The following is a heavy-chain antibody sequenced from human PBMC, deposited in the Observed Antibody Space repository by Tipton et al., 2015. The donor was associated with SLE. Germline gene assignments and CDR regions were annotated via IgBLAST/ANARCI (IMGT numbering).Heavy chain of an antibody. V-gene: IGHV3-21*03. D-gene: IGHD3-10*01. J-gene: IGHJ4*02. CDR1: GFTFTSHT. CDR3: VRADGSGPYYDPLKEFFDF. Sequence: SLRLSCAASGFTFTSHTMIWVRQTPGKGLEWVSSISIYSTYIYYADSVKGRFTISRDNARNTLYLQMDSLRAEDSAMYYCVRADGSGPYYDPLKEFFDFWGQGTLVTVSS. CDR2: ISIYSTYI.